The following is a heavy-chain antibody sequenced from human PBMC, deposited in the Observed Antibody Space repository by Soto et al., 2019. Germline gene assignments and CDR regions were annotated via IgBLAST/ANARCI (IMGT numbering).Heavy chain of an antibody. J-gene: IGHJ4*02. CDR2: ISAYNGNT. Sequence: QVQLVQSGAEVKKPGASVKVSCKASGYTFTSYGISWVRQAPGQGLEWMGWISAYNGNTNYAQKLQGRVTMTTDTSHSKGYKEGEGLRTDRTAVDYCAGVGPPWELPSGDDYWGQGTLVTVSS. CDR3: AGVGPPWELPSGDDY. D-gene: IGHD1-26*01. CDR1: GYTFTSYG. V-gene: IGHV1-18*01.